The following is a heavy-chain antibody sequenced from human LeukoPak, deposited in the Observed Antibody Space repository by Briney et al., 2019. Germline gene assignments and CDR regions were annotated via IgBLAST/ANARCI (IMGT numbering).Heavy chain of an antibody. D-gene: IGHD6-19*01. Sequence: GGSLRLSCAASGFTFSSYGMHWVRQSPGKGLEWVAVISYDGSNKYYADSVKGRFTISRDNSKNTLYLQMNSLRAEDTAVYYCAKDGGYSSGWYSDYWGQGTLVTVSS. CDR3: AKDGGYSSGWYSDY. CDR2: ISYDGSNK. V-gene: IGHV3-30*18. CDR1: GFTFSSYG. J-gene: IGHJ4*02.